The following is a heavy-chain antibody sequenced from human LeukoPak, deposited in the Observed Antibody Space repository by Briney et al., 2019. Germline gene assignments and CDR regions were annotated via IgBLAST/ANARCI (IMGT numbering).Heavy chain of an antibody. Sequence: GGSLRLSCTASGFTFGDYAMSWFRQAPGKGLEWVGFIRSKAYGGTTEYAASVKGRFTISRDDSKNTLYLQMNSLKTEDTAVYYCTTHSSSYYYGMDVWGQGTTVTVSS. V-gene: IGHV3-49*03. CDR2: IRSKAYGGTT. J-gene: IGHJ6*02. D-gene: IGHD6-13*01. CDR1: GFTFGDYA. CDR3: TTHSSSYYYGMDV.